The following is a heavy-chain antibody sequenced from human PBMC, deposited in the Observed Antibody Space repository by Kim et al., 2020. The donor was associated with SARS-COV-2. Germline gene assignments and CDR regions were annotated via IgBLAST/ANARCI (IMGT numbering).Heavy chain of an antibody. V-gene: IGHV4-31*02. CDR3: ARGRITIFGVVTEFDY. Sequence: SLKRRVTISVDTSTNQFSLKLSSVTAADTAVYYCARGRITIFGVVTEFDYSGQGTLVTVSS. J-gene: IGHJ4*02. D-gene: IGHD3-3*01.